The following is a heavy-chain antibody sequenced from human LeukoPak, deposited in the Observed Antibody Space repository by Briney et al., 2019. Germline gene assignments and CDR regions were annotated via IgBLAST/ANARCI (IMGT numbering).Heavy chain of an antibody. CDR1: GFTFSSYW. CDR3: AKWARRDGYNFGY. Sequence: GGSLRLSCAASGFTFSSYWMSWVRQAPGKGLEWVSAISGSGGSTFYADSVKGRFTISRDNSKNTLYLQMNSLRAEDTAVYYCAKWARRDGYNFGYWGQGTLVTVSS. D-gene: IGHD5-24*01. CDR2: ISGSGGST. V-gene: IGHV3-23*01. J-gene: IGHJ4*02.